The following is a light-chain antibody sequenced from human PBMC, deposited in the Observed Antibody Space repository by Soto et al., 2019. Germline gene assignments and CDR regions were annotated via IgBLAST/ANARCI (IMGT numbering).Light chain of an antibody. V-gene: IGKV3-15*01. CDR2: GPS. CDR1: QSVSAS. Sequence: EIVMTQSPGTLSLSPGERATLSCRASQSVSASLAWYHQTPGQAPRRLIYGPSTRATGIPARFSGSGSGTEFTLTISSLQSEDFAVYYCQQYGNWPRTFGQGTKVEVK. CDR3: QQYGNWPRT. J-gene: IGKJ1*01.